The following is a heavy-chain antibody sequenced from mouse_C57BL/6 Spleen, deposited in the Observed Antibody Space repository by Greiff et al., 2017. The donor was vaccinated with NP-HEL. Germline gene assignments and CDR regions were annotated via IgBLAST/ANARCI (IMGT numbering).Heavy chain of an antibody. Sequence: QVQLKQSGPELVKPGASVKLSCKASGYTFTSYDINWVKQRPGQGLEWIGWIYPRDGSTKYNEKFKGKATLTVDTSSSTAYMELHSLTSEDSAVYFCARGITTVVATGDYWGQGTTLTVSS. CDR1: GYTFTSYD. CDR2: IYPRDGST. D-gene: IGHD1-1*01. CDR3: ARGITTVVATGDY. V-gene: IGHV1-85*01. J-gene: IGHJ2*01.